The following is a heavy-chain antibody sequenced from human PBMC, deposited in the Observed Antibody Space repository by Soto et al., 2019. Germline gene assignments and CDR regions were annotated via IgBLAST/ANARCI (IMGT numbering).Heavy chain of an antibody. CDR2: IYYSGST. Sequence: SETLSLTCTVSGGSISSSSYYWGWIRQPPGKGLEWIGSIYYSGSTYYNPSLKSRVTISVDTSKNQFSLKLSSVTAADTAVYYCASKHAVVMDYYGMDGWGQGTTVTVSS. CDR1: GGSISSSSYY. D-gene: IGHD3-22*01. J-gene: IGHJ6*02. CDR3: ASKHAVVMDYYGMDG. V-gene: IGHV4-39*01.